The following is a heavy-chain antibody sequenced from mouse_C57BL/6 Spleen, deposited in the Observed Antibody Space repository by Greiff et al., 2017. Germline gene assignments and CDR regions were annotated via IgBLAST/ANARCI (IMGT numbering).Heavy chain of an antibody. CDR2: ISDGGSYT. Sequence: EVQLVESGGGLVKPGGSLKLSCAASGFTFSSYAMSWVRQTPEKRLEWVATISDGGSYTYYPDNVKGRFTISRDNAKNNLYLQMSHLKSEDTAMYYCARDHTTVEAMDYWGPGTSVTVSS. CDR3: ARDHTTVEAMDY. CDR1: GFTFSSYA. J-gene: IGHJ4*01. V-gene: IGHV5-4*01. D-gene: IGHD1-1*01.